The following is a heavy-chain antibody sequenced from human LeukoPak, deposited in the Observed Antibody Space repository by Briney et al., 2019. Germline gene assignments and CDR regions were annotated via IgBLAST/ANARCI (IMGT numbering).Heavy chain of an antibody. Sequence: GGSLRLSCATSGSTFSGYGIHWVRQAPGKGLEWVAFIQYDGSNKYYADSVQGRFTISRDNSKNTLYLQMNSLRAEDTVVYYCAKVRRATTGLDYWGQGTLVTVSS. D-gene: IGHD1-26*01. CDR1: GSTFSGYG. CDR2: IQYDGSNK. V-gene: IGHV3-30*02. J-gene: IGHJ4*02. CDR3: AKVRRATTGLDY.